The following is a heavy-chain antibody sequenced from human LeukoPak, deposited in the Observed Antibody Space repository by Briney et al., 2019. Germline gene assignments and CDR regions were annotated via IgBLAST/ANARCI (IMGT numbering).Heavy chain of an antibody. J-gene: IGHJ4*02. CDR1: GYSISSGYY. CDR3: ARVGTRGSGWDIDY. Sequence: SETLSLTCTVSGYSISSGYYWGWIRQPPGKGLEWIGTIYHSGITYYNPSLKSRVTISVDTSKNQFSLKLSSVTAADTAVYYCARVGTRGSGWDIDYWGQGTLVTVSS. D-gene: IGHD6-19*01. CDR2: IYHSGIT. V-gene: IGHV4-38-2*02.